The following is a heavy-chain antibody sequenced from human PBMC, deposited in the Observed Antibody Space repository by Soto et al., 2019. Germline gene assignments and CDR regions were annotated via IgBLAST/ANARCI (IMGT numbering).Heavy chain of an antibody. CDR1: GFTFSSYG. CDR2: ISYDGSNK. D-gene: IGHD1-26*01. V-gene: IGHV3-30*18. J-gene: IGHJ6*02. Sequence: PGGSLRLSCAASGFTFSSYGMHWVRQAPGKGLEWVAVISYDGSNKYYADSVKGRFTISRDNSKNTLYLQMNSLRAEDTAVYYCAKDFRASWEPRPYYYYGMDVWGQGTTVTVSS. CDR3: AKDFRASWEPRPYYYYGMDV.